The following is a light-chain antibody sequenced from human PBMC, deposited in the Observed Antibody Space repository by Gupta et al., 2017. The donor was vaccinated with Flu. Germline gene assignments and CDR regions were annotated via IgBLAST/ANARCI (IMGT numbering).Light chain of an antibody. Sequence: SSLYATVGDRVTNKCRASQRISTYLNWYQQKPGKAPKLLISAAASLQSGVPSRFSGSGSGTEFTLTISNLQPEDFATYYCQQSYSAPSRTFGQGTKVGIK. CDR1: QRISTY. V-gene: IGKV1-39*01. CDR2: AAA. J-gene: IGKJ2*01. CDR3: QQSYSAPSRT.